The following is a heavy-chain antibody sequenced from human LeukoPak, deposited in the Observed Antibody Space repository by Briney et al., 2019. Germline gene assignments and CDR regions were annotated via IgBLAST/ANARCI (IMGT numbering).Heavy chain of an antibody. D-gene: IGHD3/OR15-3a*01. CDR2: IYPGDSDT. CDR3: ARHSGVDWTDAFDI. Sequence: GGSLQISCQGSGYGFTSYWIGWVRQMPGKGLEGMGIIYPGDSDTRYSPSLEGQVTISADKSISTAYLQWSSLKPSHTAMYYCARHSGVDWTDAFDIWGQGTMVTVSS. J-gene: IGHJ3*02. V-gene: IGHV5-51*01. CDR1: GYGFTSYW.